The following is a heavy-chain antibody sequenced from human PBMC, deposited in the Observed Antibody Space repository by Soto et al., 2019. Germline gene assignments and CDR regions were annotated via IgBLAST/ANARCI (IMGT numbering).Heavy chain of an antibody. CDR3: ARYYDTSERRFFHH. Sequence: SETLSLPCTVSGGPISSSGNYWDWIRQPPGKGLEWVGTIYYSGTTYYNPSLKSRLTISVDTSKNQFSLKLSSVTAADTAVYYCARYYDTSERRFFHHWGQGTLVTVSS. J-gene: IGHJ1*01. D-gene: IGHD3-22*01. CDR2: IYYSGTT. CDR1: GGPISSSGNY. V-gene: IGHV4-39*01.